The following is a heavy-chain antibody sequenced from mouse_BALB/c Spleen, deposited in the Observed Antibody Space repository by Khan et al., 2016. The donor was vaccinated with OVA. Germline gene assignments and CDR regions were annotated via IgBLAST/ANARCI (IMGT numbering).Heavy chain of an antibody. J-gene: IGHJ4*01. CDR3: ARGGASYYRNYGGAMDY. D-gene: IGHD2-5*01. V-gene: IGHV9-4*02. CDR2: INTYSGVP. CDR1: GYTFTTAG. Sequence: QIQLVQSGPELKKPGETVRISCKASGYTFTTAGMQWVQKMPGKGLKWIGWINTYSGVPKYVEDFKGRFAFSLETSASTVYLQITNLKNEDTATYFCARGGASYYRNYGGAMDYGGQGTSVTVSS.